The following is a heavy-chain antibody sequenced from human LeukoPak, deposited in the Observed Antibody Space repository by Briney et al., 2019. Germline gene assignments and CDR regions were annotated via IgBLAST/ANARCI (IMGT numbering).Heavy chain of an antibody. V-gene: IGHV3-13*01. D-gene: IGHD3-22*01. CDR2: IGTAGDT. Sequence: PGGSLRLSCAASGFTFSTYDMHWVRQATGKGLEWVSTIGTAGDTYYPGSVKGRFTISRENAKNSLYLQMNSLRAGDTAVYYCARGSYDSSGYILDYWGQGTLVTVSS. CDR3: ARGSYDSSGYILDY. J-gene: IGHJ4*02. CDR1: GFTFSTYD.